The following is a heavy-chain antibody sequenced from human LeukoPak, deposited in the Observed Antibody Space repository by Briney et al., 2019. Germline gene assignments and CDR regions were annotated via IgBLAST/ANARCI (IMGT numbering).Heavy chain of an antibody. CDR2: ISYDGSNK. J-gene: IGHJ4*02. CDR3: ARTLSYSREDY. V-gene: IGHV3-30*19. Sequence: GGSLRLSCAASGFTFSSYVMHWVRQAPGKGLEWVAVISYDGSNKYYADSVKGRFTISRDNSKNTLYLQMNSLRAEDTAVYYCARTLSYSREDYWGQGTLVTVSS. D-gene: IGHD6-13*01. CDR1: GFTFSSYV.